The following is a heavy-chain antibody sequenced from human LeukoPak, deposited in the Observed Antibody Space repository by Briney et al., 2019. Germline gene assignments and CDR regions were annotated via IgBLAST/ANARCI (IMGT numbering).Heavy chain of an antibody. CDR1: GFTFSDSW. Sequence: PGGSLRLSCAASGFTFSDSWMHWVRQVPGKGPEWVSRMSKDGSDTVYAASAKGRGTGSRDNAKNTFYLELTNLRPDDTAVYSCARGCYSVSYYRFSWGRGTLVTVAS. J-gene: IGHJ4*02. CDR2: MSKDGSDT. V-gene: IGHV3-74*01. CDR3: ARGCYSVSYYRFS. D-gene: IGHD5/OR15-5a*01.